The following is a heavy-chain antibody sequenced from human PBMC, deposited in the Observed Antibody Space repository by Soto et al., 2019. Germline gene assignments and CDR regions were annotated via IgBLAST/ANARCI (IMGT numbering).Heavy chain of an antibody. CDR1: GVYIGSGVYC. Sequence: LETLSLTCTVSGVYIGSGVYCWSWIQQPPGKGLEWIGYIYYSGSTNYNPSLKSRVTISVDTSKNQFSLKLSSVTAADTAVYYCARDGPEGFYDSSGYSASDIWGQGTTVTVSS. J-gene: IGHJ3*02. CDR2: IYYSGST. CDR3: ARDGPEGFYDSSGYSASDI. D-gene: IGHD3-22*01. V-gene: IGHV4-61*08.